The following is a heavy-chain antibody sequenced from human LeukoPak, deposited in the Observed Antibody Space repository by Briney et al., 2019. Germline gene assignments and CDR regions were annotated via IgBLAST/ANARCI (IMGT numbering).Heavy chain of an antibody. D-gene: IGHD6-19*01. CDR2: VSAYNGNT. J-gene: IGHJ4*02. CDR1: GYTFITND. CDR3: ARSAVADTLSAYYFEY. V-gene: IGHV1-18*04. Sequence: ASVKVSCKASGYTFITNDISWVRQAPGQGLEWMGWVSAYNGNTNYAQKLQGRVTMTTDTSTNTAYMELRSLRSDDTAVYYCARSAVADTLSAYYFEYWGPGTLVTVSS.